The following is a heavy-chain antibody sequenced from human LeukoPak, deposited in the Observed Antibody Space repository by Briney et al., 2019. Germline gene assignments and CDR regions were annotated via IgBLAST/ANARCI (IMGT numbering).Heavy chain of an antibody. V-gene: IGHV1-18*01. D-gene: IGHD3-10*01. CDR2: ISAYNGNT. Sequence: ASVKVSCKASGYTFTSYGISWVRQAPGQGLEWMGWISAYNGNTNYAQKLQGRVTMTTDTSTSTAYMELRSLRSDDTAVYYCARATSAVLWFGELLAVRFDPWGQGTLVTVSS. J-gene: IGHJ5*02. CDR1: GYTFTSYG. CDR3: ARATSAVLWFGELLAVRFDP.